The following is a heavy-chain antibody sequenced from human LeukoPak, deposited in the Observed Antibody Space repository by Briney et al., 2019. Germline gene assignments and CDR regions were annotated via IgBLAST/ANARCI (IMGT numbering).Heavy chain of an antibody. J-gene: IGHJ3*02. CDR1: GGSISSYY. CDR3: ARGPAADVFDI. D-gene: IGHD6-25*01. CDR2: IYYSGST. Sequence: SETLSLTCTVSGGSISSYYWSWIRQPPGKGLEWIGYIYYSGSTNYNPYLKSRVTISVDTSKNQFSLKLSSVTAADTAVYYCARGPAADVFDIWGQGTMVTVSS. V-gene: IGHV4-59*01.